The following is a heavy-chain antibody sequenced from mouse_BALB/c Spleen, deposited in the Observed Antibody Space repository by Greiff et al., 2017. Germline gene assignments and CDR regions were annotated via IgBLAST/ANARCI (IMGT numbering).Heavy chain of an antibody. CDR1: GFTFTDYY. V-gene: IGHV7-3*02. Sequence: EVMLVESGGGLVQPGGSLRLSCATSGFTFTDYYMSWVRQPPGKALEWLGFIRNKANGYTTEYSASVKGRFTISRDNSQSILYLQMNTLRAEDSATYYCARCDYGNFNPWGQGTLVTVSA. CDR2: IRNKANGYTT. CDR3: ARCDYGNFNP. D-gene: IGHD2-1*01. J-gene: IGHJ3*01.